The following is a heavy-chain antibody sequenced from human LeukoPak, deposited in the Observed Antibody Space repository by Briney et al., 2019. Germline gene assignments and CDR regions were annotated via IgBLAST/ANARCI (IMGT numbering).Heavy chain of an antibody. D-gene: IGHD2-21*01. CDR3: AREGGRVAVIAIDQGAFDI. CDR2: ISSSSSYI. CDR1: GFTFSSYS. V-gene: IGHV3-21*01. J-gene: IGHJ3*02. Sequence: GGSLRLSCAASGFTFSSYSMNWVRQAPGKGLEWVSSISSSSSYIYYADSVKGRFTISRDNAKNSLYLQMNSLRAEDTAVYYCAREGGRVAVIAIDQGAFDIWGQGTMVTVSS.